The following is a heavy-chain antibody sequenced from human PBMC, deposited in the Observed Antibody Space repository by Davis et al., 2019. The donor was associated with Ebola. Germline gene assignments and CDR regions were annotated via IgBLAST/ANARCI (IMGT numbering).Heavy chain of an antibody. CDR1: EFTFSGYA. CDR3: AKGIVVFYGMDV. V-gene: IGHV3-30*18. J-gene: IGHJ6*04. D-gene: IGHD3-22*01. CDR2: ISDDGSNK. Sequence: GESLKISCAASEFTFSGYAMSWVRQAPGKGLEWVAVISDDGSNKYYADSVKGRFTISRDNSKNTLYLQMNSLRAEDTAVYYCAKGIVVFYGMDVWGKGTTVTVSS.